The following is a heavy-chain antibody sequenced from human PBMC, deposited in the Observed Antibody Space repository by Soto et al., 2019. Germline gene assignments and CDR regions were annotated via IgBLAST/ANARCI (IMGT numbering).Heavy chain of an antibody. J-gene: IGHJ4*02. V-gene: IGHV4-34*01. D-gene: IGHD3-10*01. Sequence: LYLTRSVNGPSFSYYYWSSIRQSPGKGLEWVGEINHSGTNNFNPSVKSRVTIYIDTSENQFSLSLRSVTAADTAISYCARSFRGVSLHWGQRTLVTVSS. CDR1: GPSFSYYY. CDR2: INHSGTN. CDR3: ARSFRGVSLH.